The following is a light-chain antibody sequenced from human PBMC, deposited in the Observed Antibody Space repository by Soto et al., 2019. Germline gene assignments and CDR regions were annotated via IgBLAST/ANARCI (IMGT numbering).Light chain of an antibody. CDR1: SSDVGGYNY. CDR2: EVS. Sequence: QSALTQPPSASGSPGQSVTISCTGTSSDVGGYNYVSWYQQHPGKAPKLMIYEVSKRPSGVPARFSGSKSGNTASLTVSGLQAEDESDSYGSSYAVCNNHYVFGTGTKVTVL. CDR3: SSYAVCNNHYV. V-gene: IGLV2-8*01. J-gene: IGLJ1*01.